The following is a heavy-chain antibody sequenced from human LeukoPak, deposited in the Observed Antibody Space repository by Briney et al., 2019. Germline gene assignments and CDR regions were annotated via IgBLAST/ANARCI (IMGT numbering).Heavy chain of an antibody. J-gene: IGHJ4*02. CDR2: FDPEDDET. D-gene: IGHD1-1*01. CDR1: GYTLTELS. Sequence: ASVKVSCKVSGYTLTELSMHWVRQAPGKGLEWMGGFDPEDDETIHAQKFQGRVTMTEDTSTDTAYMELSSLRSEDTAVYYCATDPVSSATTFDYWGQGTLVTVSS. CDR3: ATDPVSSATTFDY. V-gene: IGHV1-24*01.